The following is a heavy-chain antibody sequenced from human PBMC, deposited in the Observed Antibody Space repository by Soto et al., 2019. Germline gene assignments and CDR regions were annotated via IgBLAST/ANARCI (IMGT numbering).Heavy chain of an antibody. CDR1: GGTFSSYA. J-gene: IGHJ4*02. Sequence: ASVKVSCKASGGTFSSYAISWVRQAPGQGLEWMGGIIPIFGTANYAQKFQGRVTITADESTSTAYMELSSLRSEDTAVYYCARVRERWLQLAQFDYWGQATLVTVSS. CDR3: ARVRERWLQLAQFDY. V-gene: IGHV1-69*13. CDR2: IIPIFGTA. D-gene: IGHD5-12*01.